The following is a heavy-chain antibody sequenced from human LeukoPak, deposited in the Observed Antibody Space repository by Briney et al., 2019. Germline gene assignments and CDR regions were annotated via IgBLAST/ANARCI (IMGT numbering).Heavy chain of an antibody. D-gene: IGHD3-16*02. J-gene: IGHJ4*02. CDR3: AGTYIADYDYVWGSYRYTLDYFGY. Sequence: SETLSLTCTVSGGSISSYYWSWIRQPPGKGLEWIGYIYYSGSTNYNPSLKSRVTISVDTSKNQFSLKLSSVTAADTAVYYCAGTYIADYDYVWGSYRYTLDYFGYWGQGTLVTVSS. CDR2: IYYSGST. V-gene: IGHV4-59*01. CDR1: GGSISSYY.